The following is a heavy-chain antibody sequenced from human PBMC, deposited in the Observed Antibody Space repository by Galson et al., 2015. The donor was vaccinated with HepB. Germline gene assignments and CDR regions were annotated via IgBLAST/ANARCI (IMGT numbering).Heavy chain of an antibody. Sequence: SLRHSCAGFGFTFSNYGLHWVRRAPGKGLEWVAVIWYDGSKKYYADSVKGRFTISRDDSKNTLYLQMNSLRPEDAAVYYCARDLGVTNYYFDYWGQGTLVTVSS. V-gene: IGHV3-33*01. J-gene: IGHJ4*02. CDR2: IWYDGSKK. CDR1: GFTFSNYG. CDR3: ARDLGVTNYYFDY. D-gene: IGHD4-11*01.